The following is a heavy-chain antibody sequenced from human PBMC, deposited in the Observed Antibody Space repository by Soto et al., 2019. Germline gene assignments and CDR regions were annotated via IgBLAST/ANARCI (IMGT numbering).Heavy chain of an antibody. J-gene: IGHJ6*02. CDR2: ISSSSSYI. D-gene: IGHD7-27*01. Sequence: GGSLRLSCAASRFTFSSYSMTWARQAPGKGLEWVSSISSSSSYIYYADSVKGRFTISRDNAKNSLYLQMNSLRAEDTAVYYCARDLTALPGLSMDIWGQGTTVNVSS. V-gene: IGHV3-21*01. CDR3: ARDLTALPGLSMDI. CDR1: RFTFSSYS.